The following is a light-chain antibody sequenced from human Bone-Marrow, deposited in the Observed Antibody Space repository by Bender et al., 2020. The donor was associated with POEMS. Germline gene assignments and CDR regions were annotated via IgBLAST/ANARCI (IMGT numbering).Light chain of an antibody. CDR1: DLANKY. V-gene: IGLV3-1*01. Sequence: YHLTQPLSVPVSPGQTVTITCFGDDLANKYIYWFQQRAGQSPVLVILQDNKRASGVPERFSGANSGNTASLTIAETRDVDEADYYCQAWDSDTVVFGGGTRLTVL. CDR3: QAWDSDTVV. J-gene: IGLJ2*01. CDR2: QDN.